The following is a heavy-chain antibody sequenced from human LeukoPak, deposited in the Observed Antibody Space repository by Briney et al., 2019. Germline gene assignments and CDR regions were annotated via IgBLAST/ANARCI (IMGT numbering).Heavy chain of an antibody. CDR3: AKQEKKGARNWNDVLDY. CDR1: GFTFSSPG. V-gene: IGHV3-23*01. D-gene: IGHD1-1*01. J-gene: IGHJ4*02. CDR2: ISGTGGTT. Sequence: PGGSLRLSCAASGFTFSSPGMSWVRQAPGKGLEWVSAISGTGGTTYYADSVKGRFTISRDNSKNTLYLQMNSLRAEDTAVYYCAKQEKKGARNWNDVLDYWGQGTLVTVSS.